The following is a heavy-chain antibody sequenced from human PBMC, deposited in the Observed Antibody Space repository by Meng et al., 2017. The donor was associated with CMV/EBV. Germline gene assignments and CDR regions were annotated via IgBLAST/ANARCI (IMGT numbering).Heavy chain of an antibody. Sequence: SVKVSCKASGGTFSSYAISWVRQAPGQGLEWMGGIIPIFGTANYAQKFQGRVTITTDEFTSTAYMELSSLRSEDTAVYYCASLPIAVADRDYYYGMDVWGQGTTVTVSS. CDR1: GGTFSSYA. CDR3: ASLPIAVADRDYYYGMDV. D-gene: IGHD6-19*01. CDR2: IIPIFGTA. J-gene: IGHJ6*02. V-gene: IGHV1-69*05.